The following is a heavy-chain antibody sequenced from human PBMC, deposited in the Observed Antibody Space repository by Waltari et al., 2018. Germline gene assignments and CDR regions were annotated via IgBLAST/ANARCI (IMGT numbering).Heavy chain of an antibody. V-gene: IGHV3-72*01. Sequence: EVQLVESGGGLVQPGGSLRLSCAASGFTFSDHFMDWVRQAPGKGLEWVGRSGNRAKSYTTGYAAAGKGGVTVSRVDSENSLYLQMNSLNTEDTAVYYCVRRYCSDGACDRNFDYWGQGTLVSVSS. CDR1: GFTFSDHF. CDR3: VRRYCSDGACDRNFDY. J-gene: IGHJ4*02. D-gene: IGHD2-15*01. CDR2: SGNRAKSYTT.